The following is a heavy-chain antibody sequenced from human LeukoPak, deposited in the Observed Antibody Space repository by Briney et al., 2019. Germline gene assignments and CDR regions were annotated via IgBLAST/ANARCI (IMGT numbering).Heavy chain of an antibody. CDR3: ARDRGPRTGFMVREAYDY. J-gene: IGHJ4*02. V-gene: IGHV4-34*01. CDR2: INHSGST. Sequence: SETLSLTCAVYGGSFSGYYWSWIRQPPGKGLEWIGEINHSGSTNYNPSLKSRVTISVDTSKNQFSLKLSSVTAADTAVYYCARDRGPRTGFMVREAYDYWGQGTLVTASS. CDR1: GGSFSGYY. D-gene: IGHD3-10*01.